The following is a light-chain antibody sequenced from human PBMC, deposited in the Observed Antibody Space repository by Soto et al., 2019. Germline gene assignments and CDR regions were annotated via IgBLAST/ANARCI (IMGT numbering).Light chain of an antibody. Sequence: QSALTQPASVSGSPGQSITISCTGTSSDVGSYNLVSWYQQHPGKAPKLMIYEGTNRPSGVSNRSSGSKSGNTASLTISGLQAEDEAHYYCSSYAGRVVFGGGTKLTVL. V-gene: IGLV2-23*01. J-gene: IGLJ2*01. CDR1: SSDVGSYNL. CDR2: EGT. CDR3: SSYAGRVV.